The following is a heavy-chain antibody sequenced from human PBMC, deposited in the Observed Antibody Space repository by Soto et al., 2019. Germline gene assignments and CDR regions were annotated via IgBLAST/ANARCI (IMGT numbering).Heavy chain of an antibody. V-gene: IGHV1-69*13. CDR1: GGSFSNFG. CDR3: AREGSGYNF. CDR2: IVPVFGRP. Sequence: SVKVSCKASGGSFSNFGISWVRQAPGQGLEWMGGIVPVFGRPNYAQRFRGRLTITADESTSTGYMDLISLRSDDTAVYYCAREGSGYNFWGQGTQVTVSS. J-gene: IGHJ4*02. D-gene: IGHD5-12*01.